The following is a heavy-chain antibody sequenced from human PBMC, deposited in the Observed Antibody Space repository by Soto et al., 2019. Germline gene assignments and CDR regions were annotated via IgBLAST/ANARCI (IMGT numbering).Heavy chain of an antibody. CDR2: ISYDSTKT. Sequence: QVQLVESGGGVVQPGRSLRLCCAASGFTFNSYGMHWVRQGPGNGLEWVAFISYDSTKTYYADSVKGRFTISRDNSNSALYVQMNSLTGEATAVYYCARTRSAWSDFHYYSLDVWGQGTTVTVSS. D-gene: IGHD1-26*01. CDR1: GFTFNSYG. J-gene: IGHJ6*02. CDR3: ARTRSAWSDFHYYSLDV. V-gene: IGHV3-30*03.